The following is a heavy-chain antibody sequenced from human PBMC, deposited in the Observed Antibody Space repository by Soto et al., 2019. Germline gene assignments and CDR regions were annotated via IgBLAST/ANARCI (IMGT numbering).Heavy chain of an antibody. CDR1: GYSFTSHG. CDR2: ISASNGDT. J-gene: IGHJ6*03. D-gene: IGHD3-10*01. CDR3: ARMVRGSNIDYYHYMDV. Sequence: QVQLVHSGAEVKKPGASVKVSCKASGYSFTSHGISWVRQAPGQGLEWMAWISASNGDTNYAQKFQDRVTVTTDTSTSTGYMELRSLRSEDTAVYYCARMVRGSNIDYYHYMDVWGKGTTVTVSS. V-gene: IGHV1-18*01.